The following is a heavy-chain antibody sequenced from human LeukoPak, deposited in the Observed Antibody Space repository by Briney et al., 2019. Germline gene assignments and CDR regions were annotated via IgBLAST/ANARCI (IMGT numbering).Heavy chain of an antibody. CDR1: GGSFSGYY. Sequence: PSETLSLTCIVSGGSFSGYYWSLIRQPPGKGLQWIGEIHHTGSTNYNPYLKSRVTISVDTSKNQFSLRPKSVTAADTGVYYCATTRRKAYANHWHWFDPWGQGTVVTVPS. V-gene: IGHV4-34*01. D-gene: IGHD2-2*01. J-gene: IGHJ5*02. CDR2: IHHTGST. CDR3: ATTRRKAYANHWHWFDP.